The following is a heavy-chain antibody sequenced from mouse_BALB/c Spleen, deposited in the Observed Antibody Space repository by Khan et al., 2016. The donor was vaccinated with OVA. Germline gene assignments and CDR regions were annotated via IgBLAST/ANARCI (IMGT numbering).Heavy chain of an antibody. CDR2: ISYSGST. D-gene: IGHD1-1*01. CDR1: GYSITSDYA. J-gene: IGHJ1*01. CDR3: ARRYYYGHWYFDV. Sequence: EVQLQESGPGLVKPSQSLSLTCTVTGYSITSDYAWNWIRQFSGNKLEWMAYISYSGSTSYHPSLKSRISITRDTSKNQFFLQLNSLTPEDTAIYYCARRYYYGHWYFDVWGAGTTVTVSS. V-gene: IGHV3-2*02.